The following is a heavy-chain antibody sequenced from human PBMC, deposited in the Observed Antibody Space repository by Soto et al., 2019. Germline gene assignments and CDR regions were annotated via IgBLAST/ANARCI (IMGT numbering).Heavy chain of an antibody. CDR3: ASGLRAFDY. CDR1: GGSISSYY. Sequence: QVQLQESGPGLVKPSETLSLTCTVSGGSISSYYWNWIRQPPGKGLEWIGYIYYSGSTNYNPSLESRVHISLDTAKHQFPLKLSSVTAADTAVYYCASGLRAFDYWGQGTLVTVSS. V-gene: IGHV4-59*01. D-gene: IGHD4-17*01. J-gene: IGHJ4*02. CDR2: IYYSGST.